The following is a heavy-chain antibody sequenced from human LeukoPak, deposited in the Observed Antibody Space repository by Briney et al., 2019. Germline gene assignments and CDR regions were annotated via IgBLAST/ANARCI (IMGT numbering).Heavy chain of an antibody. D-gene: IGHD5-18*01. Sequence: SETLSLTCTVSGGSISIYYWSWIRQPAGKGLEWIGRIYTSGSTNYNPSLKSRVTISVDTSKNQFSLKLSSVTAADTAVYHCARGEYNYGGHNWFDPWGQGILVTVSS. V-gene: IGHV4-4*07. CDR2: IYTSGST. J-gene: IGHJ5*02. CDR3: ARGEYNYGGHNWFDP. CDR1: GGSISIYY.